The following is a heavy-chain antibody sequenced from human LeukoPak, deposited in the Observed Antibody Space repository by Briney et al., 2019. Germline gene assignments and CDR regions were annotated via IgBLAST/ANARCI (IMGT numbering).Heavy chain of an antibody. CDR1: GGTFSSYA. J-gene: IGHJ4*02. CDR2: INAGNGNT. Sequence: ASVKVSCKASGGTFSSYAISWVRQAPGQGLEWMGWINAGNGNTKYSQKFQGRVTITRDTSASTAYMELSSLRSEDTAVYYCARVGYCGGDCYSADYWGQGTLVTVSS. V-gene: IGHV1-3*01. CDR3: ARVGYCGGDCYSADY. D-gene: IGHD2-21*02.